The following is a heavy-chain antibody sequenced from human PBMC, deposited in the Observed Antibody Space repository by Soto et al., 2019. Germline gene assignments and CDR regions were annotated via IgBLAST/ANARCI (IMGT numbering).Heavy chain of an antibody. CDR1: GFTFSDVW. CDR3: TTDVIVEREETMFVPGVAV. V-gene: IGHV3-15*01. CDR2: IKGKTDGVTT. J-gene: IGHJ6*02. Sequence: EVPLVESGGGLVKPGGSLILTCVASGFTFSDVWMSWVRQAPWKGLEWGGHIKGKTDGVTTDYGAPGTGRFTISRDDSKNTLYMQMNSLKSEDTALYYCTTDVIVEREETMFVPGVAVWGQGTTVSVPS. D-gene: IGHD3-16*02.